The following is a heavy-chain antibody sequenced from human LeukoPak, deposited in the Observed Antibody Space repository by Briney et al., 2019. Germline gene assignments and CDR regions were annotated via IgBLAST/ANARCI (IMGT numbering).Heavy chain of an antibody. CDR1: GFTFSSYA. J-gene: IGHJ4*02. CDR3: AKDTRAVAGTPVDY. Sequence: GGSLRLSCAASGFTFSSYAMSWVRQAPGKGLEWVSAISGGGGSTYYADSVKGRFTISRDNSKNTLYLQMNSLRAEDTAVYYCAKDTRAVAGTPVDYWGQGTLVTVSS. V-gene: IGHV3-23*01. D-gene: IGHD6-19*01. CDR2: ISGGGGST.